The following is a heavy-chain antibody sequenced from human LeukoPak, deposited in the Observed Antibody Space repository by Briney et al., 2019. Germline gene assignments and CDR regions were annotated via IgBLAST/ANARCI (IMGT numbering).Heavy chain of an antibody. Sequence: EASVKVSCKASGYTFTGYYMHWVRQAPGQGLEWMGWINPNSGGTNYAQKFQGRVTMTRDTSISTAYMELSRLRSDDTAVYYCARREIRFLEWLPIDYWGQGTLVTVSS. CDR1: GYTFTGYY. CDR2: INPNSGGT. D-gene: IGHD3-3*01. V-gene: IGHV1-2*02. CDR3: ARREIRFLEWLPIDY. J-gene: IGHJ4*02.